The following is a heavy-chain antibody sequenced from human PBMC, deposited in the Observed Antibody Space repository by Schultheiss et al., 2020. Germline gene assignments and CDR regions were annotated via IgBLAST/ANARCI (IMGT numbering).Heavy chain of an antibody. CDR3: AKTKSRGDY. V-gene: IGHV3-23*01. Sequence: GGSLRLSCAASGFTFSSYSMNWVRQAPGKGLEWVSVITASGGSTYYADSVKGRFTISRDNSKNTLYLQMNSLRAEDTAVYYCAKTKSRGDYWGQGTLVTVSS. J-gene: IGHJ4*02. CDR1: GFTFSSYS. D-gene: IGHD2-2*01. CDR2: ITASGGST.